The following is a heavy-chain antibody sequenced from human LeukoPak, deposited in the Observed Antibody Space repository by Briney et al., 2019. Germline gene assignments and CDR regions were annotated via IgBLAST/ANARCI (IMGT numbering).Heavy chain of an antibody. CDR3: AKEPYVSHYYGSGSYRTSFFFDY. D-gene: IGHD3-10*01. Sequence: GGSLRLSCAASGFTFSSYSMNWVRQAPGKGLEWVALISYDGSNKYYADSVKGRFTISRDNAKNTVYLQMNSLRPEDTSVYYCAKEPYVSHYYGSGSYRTSFFFDYWGQGTLVTVSS. J-gene: IGHJ4*02. CDR2: ISYDGSNK. V-gene: IGHV3-30*18. CDR1: GFTFSSYS.